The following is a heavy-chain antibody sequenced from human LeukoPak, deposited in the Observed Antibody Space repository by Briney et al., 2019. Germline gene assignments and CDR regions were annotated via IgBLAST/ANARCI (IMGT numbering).Heavy chain of an antibody. J-gene: IGHJ4*02. Sequence: PGGSLRLSCSASGFPFTIHVMHCVPQAPGKGLQSVSGISMNVQNTYYAGSVKGRFTISRDSSKNTVYLQMNSLTAEDTAVYYCVREGLERRTNFDYWGQGTLVSVSS. V-gene: IGHV3-64D*06. CDR3: VREGLERRTNFDY. CDR1: GFPFTIHV. D-gene: IGHD1-1*01. CDR2: ISMNVQNT.